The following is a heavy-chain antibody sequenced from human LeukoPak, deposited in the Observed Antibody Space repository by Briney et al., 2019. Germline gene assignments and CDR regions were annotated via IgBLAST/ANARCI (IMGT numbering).Heavy chain of an antibody. CDR3: AKGRIVGATPLDY. V-gene: IGHV3-23*01. J-gene: IGHJ4*02. D-gene: IGHD1-26*01. Sequence: GGSLRLSCAVSGFTFSDYAMSWVRQAPGKGLEWVSHISGSGGSTYYADSVKGRFTISRDNSKNTLYLQMNSLRAEDTAVYYCAKGRIVGATPLDYWGQGTLVTVSS. CDR1: GFTFSDYA. CDR2: ISGSGGST.